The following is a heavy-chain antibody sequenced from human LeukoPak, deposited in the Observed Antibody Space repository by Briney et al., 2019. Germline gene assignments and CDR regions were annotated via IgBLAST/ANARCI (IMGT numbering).Heavy chain of an antibody. J-gene: IGHJ4*02. CDR2: IYHSGST. D-gene: IGHD4-17*01. Sequence: NPSETLSLTCTVSGGSISYYYWTWIRQPPGKGLEWIGYIYHSGSTKYTPSLKSRVTISLDTSKNQFSLKLSSVTAADTAVYYCARGKSGDYVYFDYWGQGTLVTVSS. CDR1: GGSISYYY. V-gene: IGHV4-59*01. CDR3: ARGKSGDYVYFDY.